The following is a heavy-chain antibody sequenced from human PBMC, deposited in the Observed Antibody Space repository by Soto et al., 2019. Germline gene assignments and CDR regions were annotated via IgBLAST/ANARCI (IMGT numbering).Heavy chain of an antibody. Sequence: SETLSLTCTVSGGSISSGDYYWSWIRQPPGKGLEWIGYIYYSGSTYYNPSLKSRVTISVDTSKNQFSLKLSSVTAADTAVYYCARGREYYYGSGRPLDVWGQGTTVTVSS. CDR1: GGSISSGDYY. V-gene: IGHV4-30-4*01. D-gene: IGHD3-10*01. J-gene: IGHJ6*02. CDR3: ARGREYYYGSGRPLDV. CDR2: IYYSGST.